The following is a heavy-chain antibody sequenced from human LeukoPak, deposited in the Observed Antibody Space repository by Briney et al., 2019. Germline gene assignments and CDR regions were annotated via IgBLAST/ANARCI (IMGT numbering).Heavy chain of an antibody. J-gene: IGHJ4*02. CDR2: ISSSGSTI. D-gene: IGHD1-26*01. V-gene: IGHV3-48*03. CDR1: GFTFGSYE. Sequence: PGGSLRLSCAASGFTFGSYEMNWVRQAPGKGLEWVSYISSSGSTIYYADSVKGRFTISRDNAKNSLYLQMNSLRAEDTAVYYCARDRGGSYSAIDYWGQGTLVTVSS. CDR3: ARDRGGSYSAIDY.